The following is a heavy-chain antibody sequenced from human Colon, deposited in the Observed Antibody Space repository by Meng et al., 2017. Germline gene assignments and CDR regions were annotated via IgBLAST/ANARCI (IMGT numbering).Heavy chain of an antibody. D-gene: IGHD3-22*01. CDR3: ASLGYYDTSGIPRPFDY. V-gene: IGHV1-18*01. CDR1: GYTFLNAG. Sequence: QVLLVQSGAQVKKPGASLKASCQAVGYTFLNAGISWVRQAPGQGLEWMGWVSSNNGDTKYAQRLQGRVTMTTDTSTNTAYMELRTLRSDEPAVSYCASLGYYDTSGIPRPFDYWGHGTLVTVSS. CDR2: VSSNNGDT. J-gene: IGHJ4*01.